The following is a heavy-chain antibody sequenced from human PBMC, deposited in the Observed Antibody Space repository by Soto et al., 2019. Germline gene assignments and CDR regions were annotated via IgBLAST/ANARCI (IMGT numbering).Heavy chain of an antibody. CDR3: ARGPRHVPPIRYMDV. V-gene: IGHV3-21*01. Sequence: GGSLRLSCAASGFTFSSYSMNWVRQAPGKGLEWVSSISSSSSYIYYADSVKGRFTISRDNAKNSLYLQMNSLRAEDTAVYYCARGPRHVPPIRYMDVWGKGTMVTVSS. CDR1: GFTFSSYS. J-gene: IGHJ6*03. D-gene: IGHD2-2*01. CDR2: ISSSSSYI.